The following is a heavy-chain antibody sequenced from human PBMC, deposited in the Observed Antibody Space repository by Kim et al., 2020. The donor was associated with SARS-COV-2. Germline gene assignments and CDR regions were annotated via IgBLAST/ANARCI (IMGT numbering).Heavy chain of an antibody. D-gene: IGHD3-3*01. CDR3: ARGDWSLDY. V-gene: IGHV4-59*09. Sequence: GSTNYNPSLESRVTISVDTSKNQFSLKLSSVTAADTAVYYCARGDWSLDYWGQGTLVTVSS. CDR2: GST. J-gene: IGHJ4*02.